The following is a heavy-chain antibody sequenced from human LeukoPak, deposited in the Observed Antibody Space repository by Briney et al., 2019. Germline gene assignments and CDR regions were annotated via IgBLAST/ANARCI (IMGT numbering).Heavy chain of an antibody. J-gene: IGHJ4*02. CDR2: IYYGGKIDSFSGST. D-gene: IGHD3-10*01. CDR3: ARLPRGLIRSY. V-gene: IGHV4-39*01. Sequence: SETLSLTCTASGDSIDSSSFYWGWIRQPPGKGLEWIATIYYGGKIDSFSGSTFYKSSLKSRVNISIDTSKNQFSLRLSSVTAADTAAYYCARLPRGLIRSYWGQGTLVTVSS. CDR1: GDSIDSSSFY.